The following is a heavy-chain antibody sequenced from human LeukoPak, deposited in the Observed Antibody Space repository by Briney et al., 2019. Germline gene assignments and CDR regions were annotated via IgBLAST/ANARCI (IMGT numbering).Heavy chain of an antibody. Sequence: GGSLRLSCVASGFTFGNFWMSWVRHSPGRGLEWVANVHPEGDEKYHVESVMGRFTISRDNAESSLFLQMNGLRAEDTAVYYCARGDAFSGDHWGQGTLVTVSS. CDR2: VHPEGDEK. V-gene: IGHV3-7*04. J-gene: IGHJ4*02. CDR1: GFTFGNFW. CDR3: ARGDAFSGDH.